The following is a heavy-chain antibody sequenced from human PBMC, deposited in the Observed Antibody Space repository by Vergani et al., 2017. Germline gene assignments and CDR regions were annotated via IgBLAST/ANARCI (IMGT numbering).Heavy chain of an antibody. Sequence: QVQLQESGPGLVKPSQTLSLTCTVSGGSISSGSYYWSWIRQPAGKGLEWIGRIYTSGSTNYNPSLKSRVTMSVDTSKNQFSLKLSSVTAADTAVYYCARAGRFLAFDPWGQGTLVTVSS. J-gene: IGHJ5*02. CDR3: ARAGRFLAFDP. CDR1: GGSISSGSYY. CDR2: IYTSGST. V-gene: IGHV4-61*02. D-gene: IGHD3-3*01.